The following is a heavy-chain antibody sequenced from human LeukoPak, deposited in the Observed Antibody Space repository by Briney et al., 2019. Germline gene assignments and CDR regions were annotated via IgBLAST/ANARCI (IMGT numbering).Heavy chain of an antibody. CDR2: ISAYNGNT. J-gene: IGHJ4*02. Sequence: GASVKVSRKASVYTFTSHGISWVRQAPGQGLEGVGWISAYNGNTNYAQELQGRVTMTTDTSTRTSYMELRSLRSDDTAVYYCAKNQRGYLIGSLAYWGQGTLVTVSS. CDR1: VYTFTSHG. V-gene: IGHV1-18*01. D-gene: IGHD2-2*03. CDR3: AKNQRGYLIGSLAY.